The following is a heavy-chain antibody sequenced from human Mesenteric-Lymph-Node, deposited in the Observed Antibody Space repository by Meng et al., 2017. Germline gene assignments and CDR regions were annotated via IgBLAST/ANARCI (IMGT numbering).Heavy chain of an antibody. Sequence: ASVKVSCKASGYTFTSYAMNWVRQAPGQGLEWMGWINTNTGNPTYAQGFTGRFAFSLDTSVSTAYLQISSLKAEDTAVYYCARDGAVAILSTPEYWGQGTLVTVSS. J-gene: IGHJ4*02. D-gene: IGHD6-19*01. CDR1: GYTFTSYA. V-gene: IGHV7-4-1*02. CDR3: ARDGAVAILSTPEY. CDR2: INTNTGNP.